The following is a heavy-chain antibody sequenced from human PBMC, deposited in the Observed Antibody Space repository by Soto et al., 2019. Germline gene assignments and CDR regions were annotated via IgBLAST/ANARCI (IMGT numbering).Heavy chain of an antibody. Sequence: GGSLRLSCAASGFTFSSYDMHWVRQATGKGLEWVSAIGTAGDTYYPGSVKGRFTISRENAKNSLYLQMNSLRAEDTAVYYCARDIGSSSWYGYYYYGMDVWGQGTTVTVYS. V-gene: IGHV3-13*01. D-gene: IGHD6-13*01. CDR2: IGTAGDT. CDR1: GFTFSSYD. CDR3: ARDIGSSSWYGYYYYGMDV. J-gene: IGHJ6*02.